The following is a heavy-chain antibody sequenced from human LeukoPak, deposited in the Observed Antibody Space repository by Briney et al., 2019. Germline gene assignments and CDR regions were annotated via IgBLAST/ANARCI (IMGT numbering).Heavy chain of an antibody. Sequence: SQTLSLTCTVSGGSISSGGYYWSWIRQTPGKGLEWIGYIYSNGTTNYNPSLKSRVTISIDTSENQFFLSLRSVTAADTAVYYCAWFGKNGLLDYWGQGTLVTVSS. V-gene: IGHV4-61*08. J-gene: IGHJ4*02. D-gene: IGHD3-10*01. CDR2: IYSNGTT. CDR1: GGSISSGGYY. CDR3: AWFGKNGLLDY.